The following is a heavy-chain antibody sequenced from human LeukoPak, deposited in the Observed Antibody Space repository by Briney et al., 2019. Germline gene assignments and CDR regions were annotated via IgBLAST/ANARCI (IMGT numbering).Heavy chain of an antibody. CDR1: GGSISSGGYY. CDR3: ARRGYSYGPSYYFDY. J-gene: IGHJ4*02. CDR2: IYYSGST. Sequence: SETLSLTCTVSGGSISSGGYYWSWIRQHPGKGLEWIGYIYYSGSTYYNPSLKGRVTISVDTSKNQFSLKLSSVTAADTAVYYCARRGYSYGPSYYFDYWGQGTLVTVSS. D-gene: IGHD5-18*01. V-gene: IGHV4-31*03.